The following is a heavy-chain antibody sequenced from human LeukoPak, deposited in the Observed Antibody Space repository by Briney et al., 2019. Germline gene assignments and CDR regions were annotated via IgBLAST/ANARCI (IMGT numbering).Heavy chain of an antibody. CDR2: IGTAGDT. J-gene: IGHJ3*02. Sequence: GGSLRLSCATSGFTFSNFDLHWVRQATGEGLEWVSAIGTAGDTYYPDSVKGRFTISRDNAKNSFYLQMNDLRAGDTAVYYCSRGGAPAGYAYDIWGHGTVVTVSS. D-gene: IGHD6-13*01. CDR3: SRGGAPAGYAYDI. V-gene: IGHV3-13*01. CDR1: GFTFSNFD.